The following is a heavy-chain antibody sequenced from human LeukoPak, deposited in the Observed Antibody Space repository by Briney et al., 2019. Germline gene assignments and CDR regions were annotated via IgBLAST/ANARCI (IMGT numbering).Heavy chain of an antibody. V-gene: IGHV3-30*19. CDR1: GFTFSSYG. Sequence: GGSLRLSCAASGFTFSSYGMQWVRQTPGKGLEWVALISYDGSNTYYADSVKGRFTISRDNSKNTLYLQMNSLRAEDMAVFYCARDSGYDFGFAFDIWGQGTMVSVSS. J-gene: IGHJ3*02. CDR3: ARDSGYDFGFAFDI. D-gene: IGHD5-12*01. CDR2: ISYDGSNT.